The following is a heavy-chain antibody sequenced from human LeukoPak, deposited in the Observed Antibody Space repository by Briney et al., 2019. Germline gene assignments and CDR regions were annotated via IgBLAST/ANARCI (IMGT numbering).Heavy chain of an antibody. Sequence: ASVKVSCKASGYTFTSYYMHWVRQAPGQGLEWMGIINPSGGSTSYAQKFQGRVTMTRDTSTSTVYMELSSLRSEDTAVYYCERSPIRFLEWLLFPFFDYWGQGTLVTVSS. CDR2: INPSGGST. CDR3: ERSPIRFLEWLLFPFFDY. D-gene: IGHD3-3*01. CDR1: GYTFTSYY. J-gene: IGHJ4*02. V-gene: IGHV1-46*01.